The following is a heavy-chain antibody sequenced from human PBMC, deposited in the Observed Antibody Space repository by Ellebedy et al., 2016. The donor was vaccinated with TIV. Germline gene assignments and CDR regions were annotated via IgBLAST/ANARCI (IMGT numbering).Heavy chain of an antibody. J-gene: IGHJ4*02. Sequence: PGGSLRLSCAASAFTFSTYHMHWVRQAPGKGLEWVAVIWYDGTAKFYAESVTGRFTISRDNSQNTLYLEMNSLRADDTALYYCARELGGSGGSDFDYWGQGTLVTVSS. CDR1: AFTFSTYH. D-gene: IGHD2-15*01. CDR2: IWYDGTAK. V-gene: IGHV3-33*01. CDR3: ARELGGSGGSDFDY.